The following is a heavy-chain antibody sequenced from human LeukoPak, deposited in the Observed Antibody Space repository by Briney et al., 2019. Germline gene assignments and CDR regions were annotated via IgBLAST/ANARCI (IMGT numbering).Heavy chain of an antibody. CDR2: IKQDGSEK. V-gene: IGHV3-7*01. Sequence: GGSLRLSCAASGFTFSSYWMSWVRQAPGKGLEWVANIKQDGSEKYYVDSVKGRFTISRDNAKNSLYLQMNSPRAEDTAVYYCARRSSGWYEWCFQYWGQGTLVTVSS. D-gene: IGHD6-19*01. CDR3: ARRSSGWYEWCFQY. CDR1: GFTFSSYW. J-gene: IGHJ4*02.